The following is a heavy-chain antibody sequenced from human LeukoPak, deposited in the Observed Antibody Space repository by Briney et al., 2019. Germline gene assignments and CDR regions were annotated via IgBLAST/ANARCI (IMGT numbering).Heavy chain of an antibody. CDR2: LNSDGSAT. Sequence: GGSLRLSCAASGVTFGNYWMHWVRQASGKGLGWVSSLNSDGSATSYADSVKGRFTISRDSAQNTVYLQMDSLRVEDTAVYYCPSDALLEYCTGNACYPSDLWGQGIPVTVSS. V-gene: IGHV3-74*01. J-gene: IGHJ4*02. CDR3: PSDALLEYCTGNACYPSDL. CDR1: GVTFGNYW. D-gene: IGHD2-8*02.